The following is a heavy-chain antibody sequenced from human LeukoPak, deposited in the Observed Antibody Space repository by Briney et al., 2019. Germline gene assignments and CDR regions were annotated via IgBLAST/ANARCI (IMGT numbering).Heavy chain of an antibody. D-gene: IGHD6-13*01. J-gene: IGHJ6*03. V-gene: IGHV3-7*01. Sequence: PGGSLRLSCAASGFTFSSYWMSWVRQAPGKGLEWVANIKQDGREKYYVDSVKGRFTISRDNAKNSLYLQMNSLRAEDTAVYYCARALNGYSSSWYRYYYYYYYMDVWGKGTTVTISS. CDR2: IKQDGREK. CDR3: ARALNGYSSSWYRYYYYYYYMDV. CDR1: GFTFSSYW.